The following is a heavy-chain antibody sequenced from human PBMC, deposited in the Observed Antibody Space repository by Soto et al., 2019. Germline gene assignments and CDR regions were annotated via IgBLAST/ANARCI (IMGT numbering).Heavy chain of an antibody. J-gene: IGHJ4*02. CDR3: ARAVYDFWSGYYFDY. D-gene: IGHD3-3*01. CDR2: ISYDGSNK. Sequence: QVQLVESGGGVVQPGRSLRLSCAASGFTFSSYAMHWVRQAPGKGLEWVAVISYDGSNKYYVDSVKGRFTISRDNSKNTLYLQMSSLRAEDTAVYYCARAVYDFWSGYYFDYWGQGTLVTVSS. V-gene: IGHV3-30-3*01. CDR1: GFTFSSYA.